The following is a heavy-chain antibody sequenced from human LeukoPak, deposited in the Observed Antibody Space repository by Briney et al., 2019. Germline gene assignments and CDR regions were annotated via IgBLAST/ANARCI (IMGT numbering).Heavy chain of an antibody. V-gene: IGHV4-39*07. J-gene: IGHJ5*02. CDR2: IYYSGST. CDR1: GGSISSSSYY. CDR3: ARDSGGPLIAAAGTRWFDP. D-gene: IGHD6-13*01. Sequence: SETLSLTCTVSGGSISSSSYYWGWIRQPPGKGLEWIGSIYYSGSTYYNPSLKSRVTISVDTSKNQFSLKLSSVTAADTAVYYCARDSGGPLIAAAGTRWFDPWGQGTLVTVSS.